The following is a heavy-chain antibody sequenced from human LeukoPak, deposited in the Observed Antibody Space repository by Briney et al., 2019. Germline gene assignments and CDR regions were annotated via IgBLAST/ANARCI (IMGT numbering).Heavy chain of an antibody. Sequence: ASVKVSCKASGYTFTGYYMHWVRQAPGQGLEWMGWINPNSGGTNYAQKFQDRVTITADKSTSTAYMELSSLRSEDTAVYYCARLLKLGTTPWDYYYMDVWGKGTTVTVSS. CDR1: GYTFTGYY. V-gene: IGHV1-2*02. CDR3: ARLLKLGTTPWDYYYMDV. J-gene: IGHJ6*03. D-gene: IGHD1-26*01. CDR2: INPNSGGT.